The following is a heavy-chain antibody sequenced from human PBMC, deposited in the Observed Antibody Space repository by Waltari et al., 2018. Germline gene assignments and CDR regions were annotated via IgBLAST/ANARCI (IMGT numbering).Heavy chain of an antibody. D-gene: IGHD3-10*01. V-gene: IGHV4-38-2*02. Sequence: QVQLQESGPGLVKPSETLSLTCGVSGYSVNSGYYWGWIRQPPGKGLEWIGSIYYSGDTYYNPSLKSRVTISMDTSKNQFSLKLSSVTAADTAVYFCARDRHYYGSGSYLGGRDAIDIWGQGTVVTVSS. CDR2: IYYSGDT. J-gene: IGHJ3*02. CDR1: GYSVNSGYY. CDR3: ARDRHYYGSGSYLGGRDAIDI.